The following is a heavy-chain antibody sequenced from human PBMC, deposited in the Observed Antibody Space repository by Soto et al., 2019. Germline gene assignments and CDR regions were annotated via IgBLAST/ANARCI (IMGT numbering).Heavy chain of an antibody. Sequence: VQLLESGGDLVQPGGSLRLSCAASGFIFSTYAMSWVRQAPGKGLEWVSTITGSGGTTYYADSVKGRFTISRDNSKKTVYLQMNSLRAEDTAVYYCAKEDDYGDYENDAFDFWVQGTMVTLSS. CDR1: GFIFSTYA. CDR3: AKEDDYGDYENDAFDF. V-gene: IGHV3-23*01. J-gene: IGHJ3*01. CDR2: ITGSGGTT. D-gene: IGHD4-17*01.